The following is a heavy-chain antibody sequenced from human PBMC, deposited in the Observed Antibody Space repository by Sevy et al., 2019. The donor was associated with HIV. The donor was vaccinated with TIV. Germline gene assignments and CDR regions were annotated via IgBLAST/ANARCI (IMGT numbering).Heavy chain of an antibody. D-gene: IGHD5-18*01. V-gene: IGHV3-7*01. CDR3: VREGLGGYSYSLAC. CDR1: GFTFSSYW. CDR2: MKEDGSER. J-gene: IGHJ4*02. Sequence: GGSLRLSCAASGFTFSSYWMSWVRQAPGKGLEWVATMKEDGSERNYVDSVKGRFTISRDNAKNSLYLQMNSLRAEDTAVYYCVREGLGGYSYSLACWGQGTLVTVSS.